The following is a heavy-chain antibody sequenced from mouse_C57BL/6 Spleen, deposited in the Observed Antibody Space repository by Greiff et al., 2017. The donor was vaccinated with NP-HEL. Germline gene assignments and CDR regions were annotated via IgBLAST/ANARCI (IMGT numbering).Heavy chain of an antibody. Sequence: QVQLQQPGAELVRPGTSVKLSCKASGYTFTSYWMHWVKQRPGQGLEWIGVIDPSDSYTNYNQKFKGKATLTVDTSSSTAYMQLSSLTSEDSAVYYCARPITTIVASYYFDYWGQGTTLTVSS. D-gene: IGHD1-1*01. J-gene: IGHJ2*01. CDR3: ARPITTIVASYYFDY. CDR1: GYTFTSYW. CDR2: IDPSDSYT. V-gene: IGHV1-59*01.